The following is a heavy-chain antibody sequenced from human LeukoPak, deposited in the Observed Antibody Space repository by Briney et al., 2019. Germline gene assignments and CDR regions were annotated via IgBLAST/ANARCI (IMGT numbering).Heavy chain of an antibody. CDR3: ARGRSGRWLEFGGGMDV. CDR1: GGSFSGHC. D-gene: IGHD5-24*01. CDR2: VKHTVST. J-gene: IGHJ6*02. V-gene: IGHV4-34*01. Sequence: PSETRSLTCAVYGGSFSGHCWSWIRQSPGKGLEWIGEVKHTVSTHSNPSLESRVIISLDASKNQFSRKLSYVTAADTAVYYCARGRSGRWLEFGGGMDVSGQGKTVIVSS.